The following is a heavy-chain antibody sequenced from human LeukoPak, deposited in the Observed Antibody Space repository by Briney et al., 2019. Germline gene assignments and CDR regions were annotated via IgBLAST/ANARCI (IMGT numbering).Heavy chain of an antibody. V-gene: IGHV4-39*07. J-gene: IGHJ4*02. Sequence: SETLSLTCNVSGGSISSSSHYWGWIRQPPGKGLEWIGEINHSGSTNYNPSLKSRVTISVDTSKNQFSLKLSSVTAADTAVYYCATTKGDYWGQGTLVTVSS. CDR3: ATTKGDY. CDR2: INHSGST. CDR1: GGSISSSSHY. D-gene: IGHD5-12*01.